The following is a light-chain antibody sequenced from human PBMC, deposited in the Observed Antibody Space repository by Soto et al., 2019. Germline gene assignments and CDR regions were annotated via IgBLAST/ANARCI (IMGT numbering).Light chain of an antibody. CDR2: DAS. CDR3: QQYHNWPPWT. Sequence: IVRTQSPATLSVSPGERATLSCRASQSISTKLAWYQQKPGQAPRLLIYDASTRATGLPARFSGGGSGTEFTLTIRSLQSEDFAVYYCQQYHNWPPWTFGQGTKVELK. V-gene: IGKV3-15*01. CDR1: QSISTK. J-gene: IGKJ1*01.